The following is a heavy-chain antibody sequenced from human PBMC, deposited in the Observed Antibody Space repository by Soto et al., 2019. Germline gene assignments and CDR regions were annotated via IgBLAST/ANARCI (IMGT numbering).Heavy chain of an antibody. Sequence: GGSLRLSCAASRFSFSDHYMRWFPPGSRKGTGVDFRVYSYTSYAVSVKGRFSISRDNAKDSLYLQMNSLRAEDTAVYYCARDTDYDILTGPEGIDYWGQGTLVTVSS. D-gene: IGHD3-9*01. V-gene: IGHV3-11*06. CDR3: ARDTDYDILTGPEGIDY. J-gene: IGHJ4*02. CDR2: YSYT. CDR1: RFSFSDHY.